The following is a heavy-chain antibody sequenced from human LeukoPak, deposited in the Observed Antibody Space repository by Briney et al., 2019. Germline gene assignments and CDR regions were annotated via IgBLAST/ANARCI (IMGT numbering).Heavy chain of an antibody. J-gene: IGHJ4*02. CDR1: GGTFSSYA. V-gene: IGHV1-69*05. CDR2: IIPIFGTA. Sequence: ASVKVSCKASGGTFSSYAISWVRQAPGQGLEWMGGIIPIFGTANYAQKFQGRVTITTDESTSTAYMELSSLRSEDTAVYYCATTARVYAIRGGDYYFDYWGQGTLVTVSS. CDR3: ATTARVYAIRGGDYYFDY. D-gene: IGHD2-8*01.